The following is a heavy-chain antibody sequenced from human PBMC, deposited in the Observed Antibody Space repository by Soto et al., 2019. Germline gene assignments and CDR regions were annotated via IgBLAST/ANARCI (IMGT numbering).Heavy chain of an antibody. V-gene: IGHV6-1*01. CDR3: ARDLGVVAGSHLNAKRYYYYGIHV. CDR2: TYYRSKWYN. J-gene: IGHJ6*02. D-gene: IGHD2-21*02. CDR1: GDSVSSNSAA. Sequence: SQTLSLTCAISGDSVSSNSAAWNWIRQSPSRGLEWLGRTYYRSKWYNDYAVSVKSRITINPDTSKNQFSLQLNSVTPEDTAVYYCARDLGVVAGSHLNAKRYYYYGIHVCCQGTTVTVS.